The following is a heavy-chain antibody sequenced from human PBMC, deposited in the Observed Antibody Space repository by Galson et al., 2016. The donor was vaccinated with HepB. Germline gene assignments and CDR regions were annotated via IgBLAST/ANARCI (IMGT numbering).Heavy chain of an antibody. Sequence: SLRLSCAASGFTFSDAYMDWVRQAPGKGLEWVGRARNKAHSHTTEYAASVKGRFTIARDDSKNSLYLQMNCLKTEDTAVYYCARVGYCISPNCYGLDFWGQGTLVTVSS. CDR3: ARVGYCISPNCYGLDF. J-gene: IGHJ4*02. D-gene: IGHD2-2*01. CDR1: GFTFSDAY. V-gene: IGHV3-72*01. CDR2: ARNKAHSHTT.